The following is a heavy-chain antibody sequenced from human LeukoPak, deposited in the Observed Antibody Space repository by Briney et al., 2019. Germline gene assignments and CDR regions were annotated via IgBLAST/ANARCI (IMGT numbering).Heavy chain of an antibody. D-gene: IGHD1-26*01. J-gene: IGHJ4*02. Sequence: PSETLSLTCAVYGGSFSGYYWSWIRQPPGKGLEWIGEINHSGSTNYNPSLKSRVTISVDTSTNEFSLKLSSVAATDTAVYYCARHVENLEGSGSYGYFDAWGRGTLVTVSS. CDR1: GGSFSGYY. CDR3: ARHVENLEGSGSYGYFDA. V-gene: IGHV4-34*01. CDR2: INHSGST.